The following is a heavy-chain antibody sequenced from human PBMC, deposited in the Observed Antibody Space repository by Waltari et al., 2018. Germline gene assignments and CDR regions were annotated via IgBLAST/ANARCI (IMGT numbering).Heavy chain of an antibody. D-gene: IGHD6-13*01. Sequence: QVQLVESGGGVVQPGRSLRLSCAASGFTFSSYGMHWVRQAPGKGLEWVAVIWYDGSNKYYADSVQGRFTISRDNSKNTLYLQMNSLRAEDTAVYYCAKALYSSSWYYFDYWGQGTLVTVSS. V-gene: IGHV3-33*06. CDR2: IWYDGSNK. CDR3: AKALYSSSWYYFDY. CDR1: GFTFSSYG. J-gene: IGHJ4*02.